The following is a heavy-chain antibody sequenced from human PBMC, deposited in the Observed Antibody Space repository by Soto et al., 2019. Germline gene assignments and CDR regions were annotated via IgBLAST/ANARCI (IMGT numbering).Heavy chain of an antibody. CDR2: IIPILGTA. Sequence: ASVKVSCKASGGTFSSYAISWVRQAPGQGLEWMGGIIPILGTANYAQKFQGRFTITADESTSTAYMELSSLRSEDSGVYYCARGSVDTAMAPDCWSQGTLVTVS. D-gene: IGHD5-18*01. CDR3: ARGSVDTAMAPDC. CDR1: GGTFSSYA. J-gene: IGHJ4*02. V-gene: IGHV1-69*13.